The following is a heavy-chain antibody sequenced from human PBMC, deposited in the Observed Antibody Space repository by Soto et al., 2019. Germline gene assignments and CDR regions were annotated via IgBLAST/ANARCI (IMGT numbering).Heavy chain of an antibody. CDR2: IYYSGST. Sequence: RSLTCTVSGGSISSGGYYWSWIRQHPGKGLEWIGYIYYSGSTYYNPSLKSRVTISVDTSKNQFSLKLSSVTAADTAVYYCARDAARDGYNELDYWGQGTLVTVSS. CDR3: ARDAARDGYNELDY. V-gene: IGHV4-31*03. CDR1: GGSISSGGYY. J-gene: IGHJ4*02. D-gene: IGHD5-12*01.